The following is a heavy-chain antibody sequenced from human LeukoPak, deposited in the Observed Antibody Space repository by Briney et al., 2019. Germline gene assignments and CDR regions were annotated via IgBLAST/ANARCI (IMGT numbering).Heavy chain of an antibody. D-gene: IGHD1-26*01. CDR3: ARIPRGLDAFDI. V-gene: IGHV4-59*01. CDR2: IYYSGST. J-gene: IGHJ3*02. Sequence: SETLSLTCTVSGGSISSYYWSWIRQPPGKGLEWIGYIYYSGSTNYNPSLKSRVTISVDTSKNQFSLKLSSATAADTAVYYCARIPRGLDAFDIWGQGTMVTVSS. CDR1: GGSISSYY.